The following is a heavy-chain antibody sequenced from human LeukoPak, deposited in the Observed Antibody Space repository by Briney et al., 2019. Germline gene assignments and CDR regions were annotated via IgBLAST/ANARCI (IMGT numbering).Heavy chain of an antibody. CDR1: GYSFNSQG. D-gene: IGHD3-22*01. CDR2: ISAYNGNT. Sequence: ASVKVSCKASGYSFNSQGMNWVRQAPGQGLEWMGWISAYNGNTNYAQKLQGRVTMTTDTSTSTAYMELRSLRSDDTAVYYCARDLIYYDSSGYPDDYWGQGTLVTVSS. CDR3: ARDLIYYDSSGYPDDY. V-gene: IGHV1-18*01. J-gene: IGHJ4*02.